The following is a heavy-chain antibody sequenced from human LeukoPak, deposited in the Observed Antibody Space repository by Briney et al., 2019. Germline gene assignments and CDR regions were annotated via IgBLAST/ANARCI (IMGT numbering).Heavy chain of an antibody. CDR1: GFTFSSYG. D-gene: IGHD6-13*01. CDR2: ISYDGSNK. V-gene: IGHV3-30*18. CDR3: AKAFDHSSSWYYYHY. Sequence: GRSLRLSCAASGFTFSSYGMHWVRQAPGKGLEWVAVISYDGSNKYYADSVKGRFTISRDNSKNTLYLQMNSLRAEDTAVYYCAKAFDHSSSWYYYHYWGQGTLVTVSS. J-gene: IGHJ4*02.